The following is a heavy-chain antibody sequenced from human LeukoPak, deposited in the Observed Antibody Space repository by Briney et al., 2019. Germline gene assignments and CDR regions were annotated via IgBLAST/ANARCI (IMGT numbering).Heavy chain of an antibody. CDR3: AKGDIVVVPAPEPNWFDP. CDR2: ISPNSGGT. Sequence: ASVKVSCKASGYTFTGYYMQWVRQAPGQGREWMGWISPNSGGTNYAQKFQGRVTMTRATSISTAYMELSRLRSDDTAVYYCAKGDIVVVPAPEPNWFDPWGQGTLVTVSS. D-gene: IGHD2-2*01. CDR1: GYTFTGYY. J-gene: IGHJ5*02. V-gene: IGHV1-2*02.